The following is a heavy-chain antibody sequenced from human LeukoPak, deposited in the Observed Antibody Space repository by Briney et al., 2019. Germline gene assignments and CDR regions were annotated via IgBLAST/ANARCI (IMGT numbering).Heavy chain of an antibody. CDR1: GYTFTSYD. D-gene: IGHD4-17*01. Sequence: ASVKVSCKASGYTFTSYDINWVRQATGQGLEWMGWINPNSGGTNYAQKFQGRVTMTRDTSISTAYMELSRLRSDDTAVYYCARGGSAVTTPNDYWRQGTLVTVSS. CDR3: ARGGSAVTTPNDY. V-gene: IGHV1-2*02. J-gene: IGHJ4*02. CDR2: INPNSGGT.